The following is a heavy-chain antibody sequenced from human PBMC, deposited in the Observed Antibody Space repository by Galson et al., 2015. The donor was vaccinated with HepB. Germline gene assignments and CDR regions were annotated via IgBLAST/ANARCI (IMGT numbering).Heavy chain of an antibody. CDR2: INTNTGNP. V-gene: IGHV7-4-1*02. J-gene: IGHJ6*02. Sequence: SVKVSCKASGYTFTSYAMNWVRQAPGQGLEWMGWINTNTGNPTYAQGFTGRFVFSLDTSVSTAYLQISSLKAEDTAVYYCARRGATVVTPRGLYGMDVWGQGTTVTVSS. CDR3: ARRGATVVTPRGLYGMDV. D-gene: IGHD4-23*01. CDR1: GYTFTSYA.